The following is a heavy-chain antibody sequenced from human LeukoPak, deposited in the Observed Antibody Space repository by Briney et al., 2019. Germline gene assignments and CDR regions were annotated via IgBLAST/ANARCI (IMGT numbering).Heavy chain of an antibody. D-gene: IGHD3-3*01. CDR1: GGSISSYY. V-gene: IGHV4-59*08. Sequence: SETLSLTCTVSGGSISSYYWSWIRQPPGKGLEWIGYIYYSGSTNYNPSLKSRVTISVDTSKNQFSLRLSSVTAADTAVYYCARHIGQYYDFWSGYGDSNWFDPWGQGTLVTVSS. CDR2: IYYSGST. CDR3: ARHIGQYYDFWSGYGDSNWFDP. J-gene: IGHJ5*02.